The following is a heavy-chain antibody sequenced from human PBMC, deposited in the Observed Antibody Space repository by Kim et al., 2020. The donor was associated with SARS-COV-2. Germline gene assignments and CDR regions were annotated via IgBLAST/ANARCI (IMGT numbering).Heavy chain of an antibody. J-gene: IGHJ4*02. CDR3: AREAPWELDN. CDR2: ISSSTYI. CDR1: GFTFTSYS. V-gene: IGHV3-21*01. Sequence: GGSLRLSCAASGFTFTSYSMNWVRQAPGKGLEWVSSISSSTYIYYADSVKGRFTISRDNAKNSLYLQMNSLRAEDTAVYYCAREAPWELDNWGQGTLVTVSS. D-gene: IGHD1-26*01.